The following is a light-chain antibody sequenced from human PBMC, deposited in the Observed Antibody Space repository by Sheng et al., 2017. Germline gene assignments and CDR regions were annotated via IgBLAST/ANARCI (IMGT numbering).Light chain of an antibody. CDR2: KDN. Sequence: SYELAQPSSVSVSPGETARITCSGDVVAKKYVRWFQQKPGQAPVVVIYKDNERSSGIPERFSGSSSGTTVTLSISGAQVEDEADYYCYSAADNSWVFGGGTKLTVL. CDR3: YSAADNSWV. V-gene: IGLV3-27*01. J-gene: IGLJ3*02. CDR1: VVAKKY.